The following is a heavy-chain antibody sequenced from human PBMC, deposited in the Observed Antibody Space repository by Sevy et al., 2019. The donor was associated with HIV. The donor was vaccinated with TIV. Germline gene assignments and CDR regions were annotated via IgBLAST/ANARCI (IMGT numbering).Heavy chain of an antibody. D-gene: IGHD3-10*01. CDR3: ATVLSSRPTREELLISDY. V-gene: IGHV3-15*01. Sequence: GGSLRLSCAASGFTFSNAWMSWVRQAPGKGLEWVGRIKSKTDGGTTDYAAPVKGRFTSSRDDSKNTLYLQMNSLKTEDTAVYYCATVLSSRPTREELLISDYWGQGTLVTVSS. CDR1: GFTFSNAW. J-gene: IGHJ4*02. CDR2: IKSKTDGGTT.